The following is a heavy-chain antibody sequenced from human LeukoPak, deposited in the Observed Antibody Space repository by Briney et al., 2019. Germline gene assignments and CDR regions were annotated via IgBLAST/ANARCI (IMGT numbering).Heavy chain of an antibody. V-gene: IGHV3-74*01. D-gene: IGHD5-12*01. CDR2: INSDGSST. CDR1: GFTFSSYW. CDR3: ARGEGSGYDYVDYMDV. Sequence: GGSLRLSCAASGFTFSSYWMHWVRQAPGKGLVWVSRINSDGSSTSYADSVKGRFTISRDNAKNSLYLQMNSLRAEDTAVYYCARGEGSGYDYVDYMDVWGKGTTVTVSS. J-gene: IGHJ6*03.